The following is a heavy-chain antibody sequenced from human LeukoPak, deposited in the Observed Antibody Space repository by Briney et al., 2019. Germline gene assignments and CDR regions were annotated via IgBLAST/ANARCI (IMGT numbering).Heavy chain of an antibody. J-gene: IGHJ5*02. Sequence: GRSLRLSCAASGFTFSSYAMHWVRQAPGKGLEWVALISYDGSNKYYADSVKGRFTISRDNSKNTLYLQMNSLRAKDTAVYYCARGSSYDFWSGYYTGGWLDPWGQGTLVTVSS. CDR3: ARGSSYDFWSGYYTGGWLDP. D-gene: IGHD3-3*01. CDR1: GFTFSSYA. CDR2: ISYDGSNK. V-gene: IGHV3-30-3*01.